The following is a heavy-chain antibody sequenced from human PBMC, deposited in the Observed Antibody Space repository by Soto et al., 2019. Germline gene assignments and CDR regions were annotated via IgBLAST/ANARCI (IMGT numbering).Heavy chain of an antibody. D-gene: IGHD1-26*01. CDR3: AKALVKGIVGATTYYYYGMDV. CDR2: ISGSGGST. J-gene: IGHJ6*02. V-gene: IGHV3-23*04. CDR1: GFTFSSYA. Sequence: EVQLVESGGGLVKPGGSLRLSCAASGFTFSSYAMSWVRQAPGKGLEWVSAISGSGGSTYYADSVKGRFTISRDNSKNTLYLQMNSLRAEDTAVYYCAKALVKGIVGATTYYYYGMDVWGQGTTVTVSS.